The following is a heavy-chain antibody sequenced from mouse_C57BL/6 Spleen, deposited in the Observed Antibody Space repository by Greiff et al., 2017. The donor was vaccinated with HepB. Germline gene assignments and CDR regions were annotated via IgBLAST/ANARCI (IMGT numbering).Heavy chain of an antibody. D-gene: IGHD2-4*01. V-gene: IGHV5-9-1*02. CDR2: ISSGGDYI. Sequence: EVKVVESGEGLVKPGGSLKLSCAASGFTFSSYAMSWVRQTPEKRLEWVAYISSGGDYIYYADTVKGRFTISRDNARNTLYLQMSSLKSEDTAMYYCTRDDYDGAMDYWGQGTSVTVSS. CDR3: TRDDYDGAMDY. J-gene: IGHJ4*01. CDR1: GFTFSSYA.